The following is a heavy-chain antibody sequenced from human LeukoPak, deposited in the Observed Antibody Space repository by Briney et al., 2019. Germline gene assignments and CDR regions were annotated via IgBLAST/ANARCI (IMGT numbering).Heavy chain of an antibody. J-gene: IGHJ4*02. CDR2: IYYSGST. D-gene: IGHD1-26*01. CDR3: ATADWESFYFDS. V-gene: IGHV4-59*01. CDR1: GGSISSYY. Sequence: SETLSLTCTVSGGSISSYYWSWIRQPPGKGLEWIGYIYYSGSTNYNPSLKSRVTIPVDTSKNQFSLKLSSVTAADTAVYYCATADWESFYFDSWGQGALVAVSS.